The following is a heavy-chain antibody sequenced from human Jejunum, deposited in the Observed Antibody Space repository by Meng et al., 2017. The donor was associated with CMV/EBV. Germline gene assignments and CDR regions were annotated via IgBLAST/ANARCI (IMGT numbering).Heavy chain of an antibody. CDR1: GVTFSSNW. CDR3: ARVFCSSTDCYYDY. D-gene: IGHD2-21*02. CDR2: IWPVGSSE. J-gene: IGHJ4*02. Sequence: SGVTFSSNWMSWVRRARGEGVRWVANIWPVGSSEYYVDSVNGRFTVSRDNAKNSLFLQMASLRARDTAVYYCARVFCSSTDCYYDYWGQGTLVTVSS. V-gene: IGHV3-7*01.